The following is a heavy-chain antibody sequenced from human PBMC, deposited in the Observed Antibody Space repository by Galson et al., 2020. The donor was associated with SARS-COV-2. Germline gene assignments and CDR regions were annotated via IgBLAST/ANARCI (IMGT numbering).Heavy chain of an antibody. J-gene: IGHJ3*02. CDR3: ARDRPDSSSLYGAFDI. V-gene: IGHV3-7*01. CDR2: IKQDGSEK. CDR1: GFNFSSYW. Sequence: GGSLRLSCAASGFNFSSYWMSWVRQAPGKGLEWVANIKQDGSEKYYVDSVKGRFTISRDNAKNSLYLQMNSLRAEDTAVYYCARDRPDSSSLYGAFDIWGQGTMVTVSS. D-gene: IGHD6-13*01.